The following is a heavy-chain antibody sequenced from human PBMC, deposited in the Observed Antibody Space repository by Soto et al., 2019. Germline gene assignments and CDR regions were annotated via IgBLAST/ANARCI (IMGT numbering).Heavy chain of an antibody. V-gene: IGHV4-59*08. J-gene: IGHJ6*02. CDR2: IYNSGS. CDR1: GGSISSYY. CDR3: AINADV. Sequence: PSETLSLTCTVSGGSISSYYWSWIRQPPGKGLEWIAYIYNSGSSYNPSLKSRVTISVDTSKNQLSLKLSSVIAADSAVYSCAINADVWGQGTTVTVSS.